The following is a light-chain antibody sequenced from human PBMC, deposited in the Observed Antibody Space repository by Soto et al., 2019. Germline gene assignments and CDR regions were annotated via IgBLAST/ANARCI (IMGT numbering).Light chain of an antibody. CDR2: DAS. J-gene: IGKJ5*01. V-gene: IGKV1-5*01. CDR1: QSISSW. CDR3: QQYNSYSPIT. Sequence: DIQMNQSPSTLYASVGDRVTITCRASQSISSWLAWYQQKPGKAPKLLIYDASSLESGVPSRFSGSGSGTEFTLTFSSLQPDDFATYYCQQYNSYSPITFGQGTRLEIK.